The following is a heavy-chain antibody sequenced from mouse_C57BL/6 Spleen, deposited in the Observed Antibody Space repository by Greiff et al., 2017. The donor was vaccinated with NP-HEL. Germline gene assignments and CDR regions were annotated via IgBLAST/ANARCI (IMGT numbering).Heavy chain of an antibody. CDR2: INPSNGGT. V-gene: IGHV1-53*01. CDR1: GYTFTSYW. D-gene: IGHD1-1*01. Sequence: VHVKQPGTELVKPGASVKLSCKVSGYTFTSYWMHWVKQRPGQGLEWIGNINPSNGGTNYNEKFKSKATLTVDKSSSTAYMQLSSLTSEDSAVYYCARSDYGSRDWYFDVWGTGTTVTVSS. CDR3: ARSDYGSRDWYFDV. J-gene: IGHJ1*03.